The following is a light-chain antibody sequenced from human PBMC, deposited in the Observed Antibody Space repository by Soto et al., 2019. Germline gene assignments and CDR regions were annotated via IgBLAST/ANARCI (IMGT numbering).Light chain of an antibody. CDR2: DAS. CDR1: QSVSSK. V-gene: IGKV3-15*01. J-gene: IGKJ1*01. Sequence: EFVLTQSPGTLSLSPGERATLSCRASQSVSSKLAWYQQKPGQAPRLLIYDASTRATGIPARFSGSGSGTEFTLTISSLQSEDFAIYYCQQYNYWPPKTFGQGTKVDI. CDR3: QQYNYWPPKT.